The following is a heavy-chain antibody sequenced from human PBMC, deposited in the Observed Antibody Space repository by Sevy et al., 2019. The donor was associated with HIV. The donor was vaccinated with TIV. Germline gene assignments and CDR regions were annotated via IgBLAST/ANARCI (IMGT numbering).Heavy chain of an antibody. V-gene: IGHV3-15*01. CDR1: GFTFSNVW. J-gene: IGHJ4*02. CDR2: VKSKTEGGTA. CDR3: TTGGSILQH. D-gene: IGHD2-21*01. Sequence: GGSLRLSCSASGFTFSNVWMSWVRQAPGKGLGWVGHVKSKTEGGTADYAAPVKGRFTISRDDSKDMLYLQMSSLKTEDTAVYYCTTGGSILQHWGQGTLVTVSS.